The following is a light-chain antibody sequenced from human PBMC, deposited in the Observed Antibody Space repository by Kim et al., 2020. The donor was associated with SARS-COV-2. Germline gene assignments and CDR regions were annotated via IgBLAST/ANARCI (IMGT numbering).Light chain of an antibody. CDR2: GAS. CDR3: QQYNNWPPLT. CDR1: QSVSSN. V-gene: IGKV3-15*01. Sequence: EIVMTQSPATLSVSPGERATPSCRASQSVSSNLAWYQQKPGQAPRLLIYGASTRATGIPARFSGSGSGTDFTLTISSLQSEDFAVYYCQQYNNWPPLTFGGGTKLEI. J-gene: IGKJ4*01.